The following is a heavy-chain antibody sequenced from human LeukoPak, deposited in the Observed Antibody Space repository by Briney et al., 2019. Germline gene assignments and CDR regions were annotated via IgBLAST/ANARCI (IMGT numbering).Heavy chain of an antibody. Sequence: GGSLRLSCAASGFTFSSYAMHWVRQAPGKGLEWVAVISYDGSNKYYADSVKGRFTISRDNSKNTLYLQMNSLRAEDTAVYYCARQTRHYYYYMDVWGKGTTDTVSS. J-gene: IGHJ6*03. V-gene: IGHV3-30-3*01. D-gene: IGHD6-6*01. CDR2: ISYDGSNK. CDR3: ARQTRHYYYYMDV. CDR1: GFTFSSYA.